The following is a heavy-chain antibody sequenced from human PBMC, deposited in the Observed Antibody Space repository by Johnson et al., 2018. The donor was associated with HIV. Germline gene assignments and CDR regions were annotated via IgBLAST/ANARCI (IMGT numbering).Heavy chain of an antibody. V-gene: IGHV3-30*04. J-gene: IGHJ3*02. CDR3: ARENGVRPESIAFDI. D-gene: IGHD2-8*01. CDR1: RFTFSSYA. CDR2: ISFDGKLK. Sequence: QVQLVESGGGVVQPGRSLRLSCAASRFTFSSYAMHWVRQAPGKGLEWVAVISFDGKLKKYADSVKGRFTISRDNAKNSLYLQMNSLRAEDTAVYYCARENGVRPESIAFDIWGQGTMVTVSS.